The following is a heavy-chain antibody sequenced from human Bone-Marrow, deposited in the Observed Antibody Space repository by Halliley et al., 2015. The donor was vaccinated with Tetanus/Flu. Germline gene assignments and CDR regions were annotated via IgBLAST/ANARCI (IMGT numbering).Heavy chain of an antibody. CDR1: GGSINSGGYY. J-gene: IGHJ5*02. V-gene: IGHV4-31*03. CDR3: ARSGSGNYEGWLDP. CDR2: IFYVVNT. Sequence: TLSLTCTVSGGSINSGGYYWSWIRQHPGKGLEWIGYIFYVVNTSYNPSLKSRVSISLDTSKNQFSLRLSSVTPADTAVYYCARSGSGNYEGWLDPWGQGTLVTVSS. D-gene: IGHD3-10*01.